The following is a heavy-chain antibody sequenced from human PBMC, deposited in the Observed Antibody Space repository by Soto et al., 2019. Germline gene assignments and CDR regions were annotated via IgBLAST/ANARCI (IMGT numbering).Heavy chain of an antibody. CDR2: ISRTTNYI. CDR1: GVTFTRYS. J-gene: IGHJ4*02. Sequence: EVQLVESGGGLVKPGGSLRLSCAASGVTFTRYSMNWVRQAPGKGLEWVSSISRTTNYIYYGDSMKGRFTISRDNAKNSLYREMNSLRAEDTAVYYCARESEDLTSNFDYWGQGTLVTVSS. V-gene: IGHV3-21*06. CDR3: ARESEDLTSNFDY.